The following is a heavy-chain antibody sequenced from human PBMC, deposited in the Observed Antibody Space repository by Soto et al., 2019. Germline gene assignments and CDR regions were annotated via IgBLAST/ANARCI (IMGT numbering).Heavy chain of an antibody. V-gene: IGHV3-48*01. D-gene: IGHD1-26*01. CDR2: ISSTFEI. Sequence: QLVQSGGGLVQPGGSLRLSCAASGFSFSSFSMNWVRQAPGKGLEWISYISSTFEIWYADSVKGRYTISRDNARNSVYLQMNSLRAVDTAVYYCARDHQWAFDYWGQGTLATVS. J-gene: IGHJ4*02. CDR1: GFSFSSFS. CDR3: ARDHQWAFDY.